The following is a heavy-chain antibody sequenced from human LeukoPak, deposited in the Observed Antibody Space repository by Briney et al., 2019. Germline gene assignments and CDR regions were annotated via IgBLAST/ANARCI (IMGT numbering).Heavy chain of an antibody. CDR2: IIPIFGTA. CDR3: ARDGVLRYFDWLLGPEGNYYMDV. Sequence: ASVKVSCKASGGTFSSYAISWVRQAPGQGLEWMGGIIPIFGTANYAQKFQGRVTITADKSTSTAYMELSSLRSEDTAVYYCARDGVLRYFDWLLGPEGNYYMDVWGKGTTVTVSS. J-gene: IGHJ6*03. V-gene: IGHV1-69*06. CDR1: GGTFSSYA. D-gene: IGHD3-9*01.